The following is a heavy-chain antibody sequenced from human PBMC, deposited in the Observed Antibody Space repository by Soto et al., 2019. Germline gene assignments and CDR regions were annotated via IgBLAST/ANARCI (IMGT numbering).Heavy chain of an antibody. Sequence: VSVKVSCKASGYTFTSYTVHWVRQAPGQRLEWMGWINAGNGNTKYSQKFQGRVTITRDTSASTAYMELSSLRSEDTAVYYCARGGSLYWYFDLWGRGTLVTVSS. CDR2: INAGNGNT. J-gene: IGHJ2*01. CDR3: ARGGSLYWYFDL. CDR1: GYTFTSYT. V-gene: IGHV1-3*01. D-gene: IGHD1-26*01.